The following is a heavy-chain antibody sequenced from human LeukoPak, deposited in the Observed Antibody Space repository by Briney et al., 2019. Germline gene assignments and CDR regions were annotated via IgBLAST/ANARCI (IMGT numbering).Heavy chain of an antibody. CDR3: ARNYGGWFDS. J-gene: IGHJ5*01. D-gene: IGHD4-23*01. Sequence: SETLSLTCTVSGGSISSSSYYWGWIRQPPGKGLEWIGSIYYSGSTYYNPSLKSRVTISVDTSKNQFSLQLKSVTAADTAVYYCARNYGGWFDSWGQGTLVTVSS. CDR2: IYYSGST. V-gene: IGHV4-39*07. CDR1: GGSISSSSYY.